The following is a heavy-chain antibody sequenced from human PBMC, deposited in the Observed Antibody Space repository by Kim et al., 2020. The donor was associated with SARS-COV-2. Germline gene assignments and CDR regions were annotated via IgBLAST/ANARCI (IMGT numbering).Heavy chain of an antibody. CDR1: GFTFTSYW. D-gene: IGHD6-19*01. CDR2: IKQDGSEK. V-gene: IGHV3-7*01. Sequence: GGSLRLSCAASGFTFTSYWMSWVRQAPGKGLEWVANIKQDGSEKYYVDSVKGRFTISRDNAKNSLYLQMNSLRAEDTAVYYCAREGTVDVAGGFDYWGQGTLVTVSS. J-gene: IGHJ4*02. CDR3: AREGTVDVAGGFDY.